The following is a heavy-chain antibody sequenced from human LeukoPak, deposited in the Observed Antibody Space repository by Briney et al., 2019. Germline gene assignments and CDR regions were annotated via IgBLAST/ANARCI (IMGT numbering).Heavy chain of an antibody. D-gene: IGHD2-15*01. V-gene: IGHV3-23*01. CDR2: ISGSGGRT. CDR3: AKSPPRCSGGSCYGY. J-gene: IGHJ4*02. Sequence: PGGSLRLSCAASGFTFSSFALSWVRQAPGKGLEWISGISGSGGRTDYADSVKGRFTISRDNSKNTLYLRMSSLRADDTALYYCAKSPPRCSGGSCYGYWDQGTLVTVSS. CDR1: GFTFSSFA.